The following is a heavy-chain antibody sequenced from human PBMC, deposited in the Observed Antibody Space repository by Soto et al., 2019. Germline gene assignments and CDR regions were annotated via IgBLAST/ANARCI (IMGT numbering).Heavy chain of an antibody. CDR1: GFTFSTYS. D-gene: IGHD3-3*01. J-gene: IGHJ6*02. Sequence: PGGSLRLSCAASGFTFSTYSMNWVRQAPGKGLEWVAVISYDGSNKYYADSVKGRFTISRDNSKNTLYLQMNSLRAEDTAVYYCAKDFYDFWSGALGYYYYYGMDVWGQGTTVTVSS. CDR2: ISYDGSNK. V-gene: IGHV3-30*18. CDR3: AKDFYDFWSGALGYYYYYGMDV.